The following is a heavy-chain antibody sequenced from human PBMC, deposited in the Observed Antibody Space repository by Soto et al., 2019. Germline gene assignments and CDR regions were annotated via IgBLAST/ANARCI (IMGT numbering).Heavy chain of an antibody. Sequence: PGGSLRLSCAVSGFTFSSHWMHWVRQAPGKGLVWVSRINSDGSSTNYADSVKGRFTISRDNAKNTLYLQMNSLRADDTAVYYWSRDSSPYYDFWSGFYTYFDYWGQGALVTVSS. CDR2: INSDGSST. CDR1: GFTFSSHW. D-gene: IGHD3-3*01. CDR3: SRDSSPYYDFWSGFYTYFDY. V-gene: IGHV3-74*01. J-gene: IGHJ4*02.